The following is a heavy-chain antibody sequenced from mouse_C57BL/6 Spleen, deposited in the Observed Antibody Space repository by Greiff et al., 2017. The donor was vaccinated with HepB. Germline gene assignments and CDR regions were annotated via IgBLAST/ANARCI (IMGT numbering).Heavy chain of an antibody. CDR2: IYPGSGST. V-gene: IGHV1-55*01. J-gene: IGHJ3*01. Sequence: VQLQQPGAELVKPGASVKMSCKASGYTFTSYWITWVKQRPGQGLEWIGDIYPGSGSTNYNEKFKSKATLTVDTSSSTAYMQLSSLTSEDSAVYYCARPYDGYLAWFAYWGQGTLVTVSA. CDR1: GYTFTSYW. CDR3: ARPYDGYLAWFAY. D-gene: IGHD2-3*01.